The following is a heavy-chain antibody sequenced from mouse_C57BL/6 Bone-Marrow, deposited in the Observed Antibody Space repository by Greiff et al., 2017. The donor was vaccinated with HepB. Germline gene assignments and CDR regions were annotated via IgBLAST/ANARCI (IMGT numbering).Heavy chain of an antibody. CDR2: ISNGGGST. D-gene: IGHD2-10*02. V-gene: IGHV5-12*01. J-gene: IGHJ4*01. CDR3: ARRGYGTYAMDY. Sequence: EVHLVESGGGLVQPGGSLKLSCAASGFTFSDYYMYWVRQTPEKRLEWVAYISNGGGSTYYPDTVKGRFTISRDNAKNTLYLQMSRLKSEDTAMYYCARRGYGTYAMDYWGQGTSVTVSS. CDR1: GFTFSDYY.